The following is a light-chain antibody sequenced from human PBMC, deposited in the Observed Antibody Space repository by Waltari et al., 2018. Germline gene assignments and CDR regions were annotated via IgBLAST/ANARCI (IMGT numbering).Light chain of an antibody. V-gene: IGKV3-20*01. CDR2: HAS. J-gene: IGKJ1*01. CDR3: QKYESLPAT. Sequence: EIVLTQSPCTLSLSPGERATLSCRASQSVGRYLVWYQQNPGQAPRLLIYHASIRATGIPDSFSGSGSGTDFSLTISRLEPEDFAVYYCQKYESLPATFGQGTKVEI. CDR1: QSVGRY.